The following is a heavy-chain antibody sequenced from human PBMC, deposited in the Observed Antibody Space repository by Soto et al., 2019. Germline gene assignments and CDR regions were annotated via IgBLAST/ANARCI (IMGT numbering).Heavy chain of an antibody. D-gene: IGHD4-17*01. J-gene: IGHJ1*01. CDR3: AGGTTVPRGFQR. V-gene: IGHV1-69*02. Sequence: QVQLVQSGAEVKKPGSSVKVSCKASGGTFSSYTISWVRQAPGQGLEWMGRIIPILGIANYAQMFQGRVTSTADKSTSTAYVELSSLRSEDTAVYYCAGGTTVPRGFQRWGQGTLVTVSS. CDR2: IIPILGIA. CDR1: GGTFSSYT.